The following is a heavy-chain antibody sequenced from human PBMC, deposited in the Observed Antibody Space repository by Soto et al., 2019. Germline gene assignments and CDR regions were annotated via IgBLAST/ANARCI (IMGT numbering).Heavy chain of an antibody. CDR3: ASTGYSSGWDWFDP. CDR2: IWYDGSNK. V-gene: IGHV3-33*01. Sequence: QVQLVESGGGVVQPGRSLRLSCAASGFTFSSYGMHWVRQAPGKGLEWVAVIWYDGSNKYYADSVKGRFTISRDNSKNAPYLQMNSLSNEDTGVYYCASTGYSSGWDWFDPWGQGTLVTVSS. CDR1: GFTFSSYG. J-gene: IGHJ5*02. D-gene: IGHD6-19*01.